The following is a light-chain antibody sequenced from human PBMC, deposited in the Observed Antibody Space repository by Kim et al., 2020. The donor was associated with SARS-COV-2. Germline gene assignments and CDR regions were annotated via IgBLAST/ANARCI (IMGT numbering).Light chain of an antibody. CDR2: AAS. V-gene: IGKV1-12*01. Sequence: DIQMTQSPSSVSASVGDRATITCRASQGISSWLVWYQQKPEKAPKLLIYAASTLQSAVPSRCSGSGSGTDFPLTISSQQPEDFATYYWQQANSFPYTFGQGTKLEI. J-gene: IGKJ2*01. CDR3: QQANSFPYT. CDR1: QGISSW.